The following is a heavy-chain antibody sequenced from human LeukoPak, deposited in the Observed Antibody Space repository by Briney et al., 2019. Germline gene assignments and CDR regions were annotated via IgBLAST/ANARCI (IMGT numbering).Heavy chain of an antibody. D-gene: IGHD6-13*01. V-gene: IGHV4-61*02. J-gene: IGHJ6*03. CDR1: GGSISSGSYY. CDR2: IYTSGST. CDR3: ARDGRSFAFPMDYYYMDV. Sequence: PSETLSLTCTVSGGSISSGSYYWSWIRQPAGKGLEWIGRIYTSGSTNYNPSLKSRVTISVDTSKNQFSLKLSSVTAADTAVYYCARDGRSFAFPMDYYYMDVWGKGTTVTVSS.